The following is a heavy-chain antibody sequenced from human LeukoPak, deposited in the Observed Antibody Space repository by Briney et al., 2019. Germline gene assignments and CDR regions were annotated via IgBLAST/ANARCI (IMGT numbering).Heavy chain of an antibody. Sequence: GGSLRLSCAASGFTFSSYWMHWVRQAPGKGLVWVSRIKSDGSSTSCADSVKGRFTISRDNAKNTLYLQMNSLRAEDTAVYYCARSSFGTYKLFDYWGQGTLVTVSS. CDR2: IKSDGSST. J-gene: IGHJ4*02. CDR3: ARSSFGTYKLFDY. CDR1: GFTFSSYW. V-gene: IGHV3-74*01. D-gene: IGHD3-10*01.